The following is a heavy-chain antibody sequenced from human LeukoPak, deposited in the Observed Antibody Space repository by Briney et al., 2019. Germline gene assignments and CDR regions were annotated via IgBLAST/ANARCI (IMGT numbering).Heavy chain of an antibody. V-gene: IGHV4-38-2*01. CDR3: ARGPRGYDSSGYFL. J-gene: IGHJ4*02. CDR2: IYGGNT. Sequence: PSEALSLTXAVSGYSISSGYYWGWIRQPPGKGLESIGSIYGGNTYYNPSLKSRVTISVDTSKNKFSLKLISVTAADTAVYYCARGPRGYDSSGYFLWGQGTLATVSS. CDR1: GYSISSGYY. D-gene: IGHD3-22*01.